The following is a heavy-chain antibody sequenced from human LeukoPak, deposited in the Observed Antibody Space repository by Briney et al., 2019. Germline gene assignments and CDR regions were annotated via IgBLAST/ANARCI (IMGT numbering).Heavy chain of an antibody. CDR1: GFTFSSYG. D-gene: IGHD6-19*01. CDR2: ISYDGSNK. CDR3: AKDESVRGWDSSGPPFGY. Sequence: PGGSLRLSCAASGFTFSSYGMHWVRQAPGKGLEWVAVISYDGSNKYYADSVKGRFTISRDNSKNTLYLQMNSLRAEDTAVYYCAKDESVRGWDSSGPPFGYWGQGTLVTVSS. V-gene: IGHV3-30*18. J-gene: IGHJ4*02.